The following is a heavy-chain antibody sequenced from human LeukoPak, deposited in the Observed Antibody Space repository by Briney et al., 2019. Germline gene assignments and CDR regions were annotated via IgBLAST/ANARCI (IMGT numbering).Heavy chain of an antibody. CDR2: ISGSGGST. D-gene: IGHD2-2*01. J-gene: IGHJ5*02. CDR3: AREAAEYCSSTSCYGNWFDP. V-gene: IGHV3-23*01. CDR1: GFTFSSYA. Sequence: PGGSLRLSCAASGFTFSSYAMSWVRQAPGKGLEWVSAISGSGGSTYYADSVKGRFTISRDNSKNTLYLQMNSLRAEDTAVYYCAREAAEYCSSTSCYGNWFDPWGQGTLVTVSS.